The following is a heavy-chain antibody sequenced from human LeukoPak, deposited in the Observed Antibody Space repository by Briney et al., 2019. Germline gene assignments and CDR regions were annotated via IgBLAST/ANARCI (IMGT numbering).Heavy chain of an antibody. Sequence: QPGGSLRLSCAASGFTFNNNVMNWVRQAPGKGLEWVSVISDDGITKYYANSVKGRFAISRDNSKNTVDLQMNSLRTEDTAVYYCAKRGVGTSNAYFDYWGQGTLVTVSS. CDR3: AKRGVGTSNAYFDY. CDR1: GFTFNNNV. J-gene: IGHJ4*02. CDR2: ISDDGITK. V-gene: IGHV3-23*01. D-gene: IGHD1-26*01.